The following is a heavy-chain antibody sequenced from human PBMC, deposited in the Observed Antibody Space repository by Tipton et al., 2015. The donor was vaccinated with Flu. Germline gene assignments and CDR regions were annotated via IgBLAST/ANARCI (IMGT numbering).Heavy chain of an antibody. D-gene: IGHD3-22*01. Sequence: TLSLTCSVSGDYIDSRHFWGWIRQPPGKGLEWIGEINHGGSTNYNKSLKSRVTMSVDTSMNQFSLKLSSVTAADTAVYYCARVSPRRVTAIVVTMLPGGYFDYWGQGTLVTVSS. J-gene: IGHJ4*02. CDR2: INHGGST. CDR3: ARVSPRRVTAIVVTMLPGGYFDY. V-gene: IGHV4-34*01. CDR1: GDYIDSRHF.